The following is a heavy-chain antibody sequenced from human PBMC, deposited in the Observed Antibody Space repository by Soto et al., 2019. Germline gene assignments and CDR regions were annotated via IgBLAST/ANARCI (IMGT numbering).Heavy chain of an antibody. CDR3: ARSQMATTGSYFDF. J-gene: IGHJ4*01. D-gene: IGHD1-1*01. CDR1: GGSISSGGYY. Sequence: KSSETLSLTCTVSGGSISSGGYYWTWIRLHPVRGLEWIGYIHDSGSSFYLPSLKSRVTILLETSKNQFSLNLRSVTAADTAVYYCARSQMATTGSYFDFWGHGTLVTVSS. CDR2: IHDSGSS. V-gene: IGHV4-31*03.